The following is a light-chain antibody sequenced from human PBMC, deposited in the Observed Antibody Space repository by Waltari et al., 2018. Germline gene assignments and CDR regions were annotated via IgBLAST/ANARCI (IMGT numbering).Light chain of an antibody. V-gene: IGKV3-20*01. CDR2: GAS. J-gene: IGKJ4*01. Sequence: EIVLTQSPGTLSLSPGERATLSCRASQTVRTTYLAWYQQKPGKAPTLLIYGASSRATGIPDRFSGSGSVTDFSLTISSLEPEDFAVYYCQQYDISPLTFGGGTKVEIK. CDR3: QQYDISPLT. CDR1: QTVRTTY.